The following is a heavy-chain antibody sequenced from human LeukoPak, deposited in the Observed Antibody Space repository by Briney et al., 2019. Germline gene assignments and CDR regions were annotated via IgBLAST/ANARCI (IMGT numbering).Heavy chain of an antibody. CDR2: IRYDGSNK. CDR3: AKLGGSGSYYREDWFDP. D-gene: IGHD3-10*01. V-gene: IGHV3-30*02. J-gene: IGHJ5*02. CDR1: GFTFSSYG. Sequence: GGSLRLSCAASGFTFSSYGMHWVRQALGKGLEWVAFIRYDGSNKYYADSVKGRFTISRDNSKNTLYLQMNSLRAEDTAVYYCAKLGGSGSYYREDWFDPWGQGTLVTVSS.